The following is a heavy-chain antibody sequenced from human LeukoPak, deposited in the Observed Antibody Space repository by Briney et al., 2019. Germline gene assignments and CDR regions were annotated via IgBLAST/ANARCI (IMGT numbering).Heavy chain of an antibody. CDR1: GFTFSSYA. J-gene: IGHJ6*03. V-gene: IGHV3-30-3*01. CDR2: ISYDGSNK. Sequence: GRSLRLSCAASGFTFSSYAMHWVRQAPGKGLEWVAVISYDGSNKYYADSVKGRFTISRDNSKNTLYLQMNSLRAEDTAVYYCARAPSEGYDYVIRPYYYYMDVWGKGTTVTVSS. CDR3: ARAPSEGYDYVIRPYYYYMDV. D-gene: IGHD5-12*01.